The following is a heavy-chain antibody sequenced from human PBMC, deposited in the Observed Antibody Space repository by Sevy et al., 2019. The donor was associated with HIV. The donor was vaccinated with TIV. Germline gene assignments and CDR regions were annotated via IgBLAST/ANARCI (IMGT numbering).Heavy chain of an antibody. CDR2: MNPDSGRR. CDR3: ARADLDSSTFFYYYGMDV. Sequence: ASVKVSCKASGYTFSGYDINWVRQATGQGLEWMGWMNPDSGRRGYAPKFQGRVIMTTNTSIDTAYMELRRLRSEDSAVYYCARADLDSSTFFYYYGMDVWGQGTTVTVSS. V-gene: IGHV1-8*02. D-gene: IGHD6-13*01. J-gene: IGHJ6*02. CDR1: GYTFSGYD.